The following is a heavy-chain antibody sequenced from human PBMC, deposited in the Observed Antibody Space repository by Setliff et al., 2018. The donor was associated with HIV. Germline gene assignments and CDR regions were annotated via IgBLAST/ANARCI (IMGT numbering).Heavy chain of an antibody. Sequence: SCEGSGFTFSSYEMNWVRQAPGEGLEWLSYIGSAGDRTIYYADSVKGRFTISRDNSKNTLSLQMNSLRAEDTALYYCARIDVAVVGDDTFDVWGQGTMVTVSS. D-gene: IGHD6-19*01. CDR2: IGSAGDRTI. CDR1: GFTFSSYE. J-gene: IGHJ3*01. V-gene: IGHV3-48*03. CDR3: ARIDVAVVGDDTFDV.